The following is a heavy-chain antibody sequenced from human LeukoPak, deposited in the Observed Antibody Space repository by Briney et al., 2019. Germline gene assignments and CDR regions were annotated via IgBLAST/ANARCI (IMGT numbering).Heavy chain of an antibody. D-gene: IGHD3-10*01. CDR3: AKDQDGSHPYYFDY. CDR2: IRYDGSNK. Sequence: GGSLRLSCAASGFTFSSYGMHWVRQAPGKGLEWVAFIRYDGSNKYYADSVKGRFTISRDNSKNTLYLQMNSLRAEDTAVYYCAKDQDGSHPYYFDYWGQGTLVTVSS. CDR1: GFTFSSYG. J-gene: IGHJ4*02. V-gene: IGHV3-30*02.